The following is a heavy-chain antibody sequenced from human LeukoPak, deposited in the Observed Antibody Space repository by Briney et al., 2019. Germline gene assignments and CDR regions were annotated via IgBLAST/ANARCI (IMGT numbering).Heavy chain of an antibody. CDR2: MNPNSGNT. J-gene: IGHJ5*02. CDR3: ARMKEGSGWYGFGNFDP. CDR1: GYTFTSYD. V-gene: IGHV1-8*01. D-gene: IGHD6-19*01. Sequence: ASVKVSCKASGYTFTSYDINWVRQATGQGLEWMGWMNPNSGNTGYAQKFQGRVTMTRNTSISTAYMELSSLRSEDTAVYYCARMKEGSGWYGFGNFDPWGQGTLVTVSS.